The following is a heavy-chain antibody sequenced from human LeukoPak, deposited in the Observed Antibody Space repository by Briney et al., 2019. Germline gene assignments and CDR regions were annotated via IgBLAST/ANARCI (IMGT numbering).Heavy chain of an antibody. D-gene: IGHD2-8*01. CDR2: IYYSGST. V-gene: IGHV4-59*01. CDR1: GGSISSYY. CDR3: ARDEWQGYFDY. J-gene: IGHJ4*02. Sequence: SETLSLTCTVSGGSISSYYWSWIRQPPGKGLEWIGYIYYSGSTNYNPSLKSRVTISVDTSKNQFSLKLSSVTAADTAVYYCARDEWQGYFDYWGQGTLVTVSS.